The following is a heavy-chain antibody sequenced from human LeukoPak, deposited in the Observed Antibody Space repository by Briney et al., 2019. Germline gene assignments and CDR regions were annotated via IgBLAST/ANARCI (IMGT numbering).Heavy chain of an antibody. V-gene: IGHV4-4*07. Sequence: SETLSLTRTVSGGSISSYYWSWIRQPAGKGLEWIGRIYTSGSTNYNPSFKSRVTMSVDTSKNQFSLKLSSVTAADTAVYYCARGRDYGDYNHWFDPWGQGTLSPSPQ. CDR2: IYTSGST. CDR3: ARGRDYGDYNHWFDP. D-gene: IGHD4-17*01. CDR1: GGSISSYY. J-gene: IGHJ5*02.